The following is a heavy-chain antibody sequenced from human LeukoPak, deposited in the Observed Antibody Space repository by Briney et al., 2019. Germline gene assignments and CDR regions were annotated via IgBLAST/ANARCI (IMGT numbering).Heavy chain of an antibody. CDR3: ARGTTYYYDSSGYYRDNWFDP. J-gene: IGHJ5*02. Sequence: ASVKVSCKASGYTFTSYYMHWVRQAPGQGLEWMGGIIPIFGTANYAQKSQGRVTITADKSTSTAYMELSSLRSEDTAVYYCARGTTYYYDSSGYYRDNWFDPWGQGTLVTVSS. V-gene: IGHV1-69*06. CDR1: GYTFTSYY. CDR2: IIPIFGTA. D-gene: IGHD3-22*01.